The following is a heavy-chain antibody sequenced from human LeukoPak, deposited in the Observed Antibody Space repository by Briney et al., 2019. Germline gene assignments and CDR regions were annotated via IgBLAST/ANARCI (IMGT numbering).Heavy chain of an antibody. J-gene: IGHJ3*02. D-gene: IGHD3-3*01. Sequence: GGSLRLSCAASGFTVSSNYMSWVRQALGKGLEWVSVIYSGGSTYYADSVKGRFTISRDNSKNTLYLQMNSLRAEDTAVYYCARGYYDFWSGAFDIWGQGTMVTVSS. CDR1: GFTVSSNY. CDR3: ARGYYDFWSGAFDI. CDR2: IYSGGST. V-gene: IGHV3-53*01.